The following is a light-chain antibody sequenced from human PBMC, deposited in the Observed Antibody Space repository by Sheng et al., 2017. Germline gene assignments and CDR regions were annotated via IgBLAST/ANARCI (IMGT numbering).Light chain of an antibody. Sequence: EIVLTQSPGTLSLSPGERATLSCRASQSVSSNYLAWYQQKPGQAPRLLIYGASSRATGIPDRFSGSGSGTDFTLTISRLEPEDFAVYYCQQYNSSPRTFDQGTKVGNQT. CDR3: QQYNSSPRT. V-gene: IGKV3-20*01. CDR2: GAS. CDR1: QSVSSNY. J-gene: IGKJ1*01.